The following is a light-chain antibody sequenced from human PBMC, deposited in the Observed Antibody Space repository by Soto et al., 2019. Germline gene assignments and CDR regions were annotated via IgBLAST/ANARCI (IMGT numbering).Light chain of an antibody. Sequence: EIVLTQSPGTLSLSPGERATLSCRASQSVSSSYLAWYQQKPGQAPRLLIYVASSRATGIPHRFSGSGSGTDFTLTITRLEPEDFAVYYCQQYGSSPLTFGGETKVEIK. CDR2: VAS. J-gene: IGKJ4*01. V-gene: IGKV3-20*01. CDR1: QSVSSSY. CDR3: QQYGSSPLT.